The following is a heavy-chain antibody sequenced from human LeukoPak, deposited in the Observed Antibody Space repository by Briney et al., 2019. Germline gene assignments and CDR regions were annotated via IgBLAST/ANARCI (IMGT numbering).Heavy chain of an antibody. J-gene: IGHJ4*02. V-gene: IGHV3-48*03. CDR3: VRAPMSTATSPY. D-gene: IGHD5-12*01. CDR2: ISSSGSTI. Sequence: AGGSLRLXCVSSGFTCSSSEMNWVRQAPGKGLEWVSYISSSGSTIHYADSVKGRFTISRDNAKNSLFLQMSSLRADDTAIYYCVRAPMSTATSPYWGQGTLVTVSS. CDR1: GFTCSSSE.